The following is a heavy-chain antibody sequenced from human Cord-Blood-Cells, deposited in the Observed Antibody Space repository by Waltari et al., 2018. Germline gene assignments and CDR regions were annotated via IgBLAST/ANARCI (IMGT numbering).Heavy chain of an antibody. Sequence: QVQLVQSGAEVKKPGASVKVSCKASGYTFTSYDINWVRQATGQGLEWMGWMNPNSGNTGYAQKFQGRVTRTRNTSISTAYMELSSLRSEDTAVYYCAWVGIVGAMGYYYYYGMDVWGQGTTVTVSS. CDR2: MNPNSGNT. J-gene: IGHJ6*02. V-gene: IGHV1-8*01. D-gene: IGHD1-26*01. CDR1: GYTFTSYD. CDR3: AWVGIVGAMGYYYYYGMDV.